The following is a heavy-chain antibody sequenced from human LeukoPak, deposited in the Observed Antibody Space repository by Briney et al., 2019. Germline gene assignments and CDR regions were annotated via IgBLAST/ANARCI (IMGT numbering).Heavy chain of an antibody. Sequence: ASVKVSCKASAPPPPPPPMHWVRQAPGQGLEWMGWINPNSGGTNYAQKFQGRVTMTRDTSISTACMELSRLRSDDTAVYYCATHYDFWSGYYAGGAFDIWGQGTMVTVSS. D-gene: IGHD3-3*01. CDR3: ATHYDFWSGYYAGGAFDI. CDR2: INPNSGGT. CDR1: APPPPPPP. V-gene: IGHV1-2*02. J-gene: IGHJ3*02.